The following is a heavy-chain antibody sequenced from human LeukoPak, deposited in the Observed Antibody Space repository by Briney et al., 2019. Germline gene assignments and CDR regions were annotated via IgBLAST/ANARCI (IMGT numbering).Heavy chain of an antibody. J-gene: IGHJ3*02. Sequence: GGSLRLSCAASGFTFSSYNMNWVRQAPGKWLEWVSSITSSSSYIYYADSVKGRFTISRDNAKNSLYLQMNSLRAEDTAVYYCARGFGAFDIWGQGTMVTVSS. CDR1: GFTFSSYN. CDR3: ARGFGAFDI. CDR2: ITSSSSYI. D-gene: IGHD3-10*01. V-gene: IGHV3-21*01.